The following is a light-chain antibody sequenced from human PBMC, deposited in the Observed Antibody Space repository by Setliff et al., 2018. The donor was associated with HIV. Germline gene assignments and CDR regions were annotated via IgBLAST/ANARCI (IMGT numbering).Light chain of an antibody. CDR3: SSYTSSSTDV. V-gene: IGLV2-14*01. Sequence: QSALAQPAPVSGSPGHSITISCTGTSNDVGTYNAVYWYQQHPGNAPKLMIHDVSTRPSGVSNLFSGSKSVNTASLTISGLQTEDEADYYCSSYTSSSTDVFGTGTKVTVL. CDR1: SNDVGTYNA. CDR2: DVS. J-gene: IGLJ1*01.